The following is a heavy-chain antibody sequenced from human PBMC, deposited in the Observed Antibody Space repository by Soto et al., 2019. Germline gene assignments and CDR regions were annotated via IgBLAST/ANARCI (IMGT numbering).Heavy chain of an antibody. J-gene: IGHJ6*02. CDR1: GGSISSGGYS. CDR3: ARVTPTYNSGMDV. CDR2: IYHSGST. V-gene: IGHV4-30-2*01. D-gene: IGHD1-1*01. Sequence: SETLSLTWAVSGGSISSGGYSWSWIRQPPGKGLEWIGYIYHSGSTYYNPSVKSRVTISGDRSKNQFSLKLSSVTAADKAVYYCARVTPTYNSGMDVWSQGTTVTVSS.